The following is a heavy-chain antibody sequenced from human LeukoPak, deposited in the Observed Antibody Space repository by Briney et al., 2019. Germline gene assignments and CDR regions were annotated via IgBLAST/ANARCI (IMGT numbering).Heavy chain of an antibody. CDR3: VEQIEPAADFDY. V-gene: IGHV3-23*01. J-gene: IGHJ4*02. D-gene: IGHD2-2*01. CDR2: ISGSGGST. Sequence: GGSLRLSCAASGFTFSSYAMSWVRQAPGKGLEWVSAISGSGGSTYYADSVKGRFTISRDNSKNTLYLQMNSLRAEDTAVYYCVEQIEPAADFDYWGQGTLVTVSS. CDR1: GFTFSSYA.